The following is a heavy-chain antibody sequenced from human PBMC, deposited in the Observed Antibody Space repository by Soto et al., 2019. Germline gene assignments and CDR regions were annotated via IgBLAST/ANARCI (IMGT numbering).Heavy chain of an antibody. V-gene: IGHV4-34*01. CDR3: ARGYCSGGSCYRRQGVGY. J-gene: IGHJ4*02. Sequence: PSETLSLTCAVYGGSFSGYYWSWIRQPPGKGLEWIGEINHSGSTNYNPSLKSRVTISVDTSKNQFSLKLSSVTAADTAVYYCARGYCSGGSCYRRQGVGYWGQGTLVTVSS. D-gene: IGHD2-15*01. CDR2: INHSGST. CDR1: GGSFSGYY.